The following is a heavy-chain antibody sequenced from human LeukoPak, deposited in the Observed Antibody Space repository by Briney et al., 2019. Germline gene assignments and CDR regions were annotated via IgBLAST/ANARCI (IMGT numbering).Heavy chain of an antibody. CDR1: GFSISGYW. J-gene: IGHJ5*02. CDR3: ARDGGTDWCDP. CDR2: IRQDGSVK. V-gene: IGHV3-7*01. Sequence: GGSLRLSCAASGFSISGYWMSWVRQAPGKGLEWVANIRQDGSVKTYVDSVKGRFTVSRDNAKNSLYLQMDSLTVEDTAMYYCARDGGTDWCDPWGQGTLVTVSS. D-gene: IGHD3-16*01.